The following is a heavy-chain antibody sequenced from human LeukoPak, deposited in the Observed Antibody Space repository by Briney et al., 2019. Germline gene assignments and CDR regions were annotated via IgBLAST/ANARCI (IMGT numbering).Heavy chain of an antibody. Sequence: GGSLRLSCAASGFTFSSYSMNWVRQAPGKGLEWVSSISSSSSYIYYADSVKGRFTISRDNAKSSLYLQMNSLRAEDTAVYYCARDDSSSWPFDYWGQGTLVTVSS. CDR3: ARDDSSSWPFDY. CDR2: ISSSSSYI. CDR1: GFTFSSYS. D-gene: IGHD6-13*01. J-gene: IGHJ4*02. V-gene: IGHV3-21*01.